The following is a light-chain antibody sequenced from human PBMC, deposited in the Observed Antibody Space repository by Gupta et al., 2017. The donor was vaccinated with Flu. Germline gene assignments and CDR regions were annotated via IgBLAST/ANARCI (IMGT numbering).Light chain of an antibody. CDR1: QSVSGSY. Sequence: GFTHSPGTLSLSPAERATLSCRASQSVSGSYVAWHQQKPGQAPRVLIYAASSRATDIPDRFSGSGSGTDFTLTISRLEPEDFAVYYCQQYGTLPPTFGQGTRVDIK. CDR3: QQYGTLPPT. J-gene: IGKJ1*01. V-gene: IGKV3-20*01. CDR2: AAS.